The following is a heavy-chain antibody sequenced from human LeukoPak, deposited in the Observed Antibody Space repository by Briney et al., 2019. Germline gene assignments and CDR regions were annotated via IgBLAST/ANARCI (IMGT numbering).Heavy chain of an antibody. CDR3: ARENRVVPAAPADY. CDR2: INYDTGGT. CDR1: GYPFTGYY. V-gene: IGHV1-2*02. D-gene: IGHD2-2*01. Sequence: ASVKVSCKASGYPFTGYYIHWVRQAPGQGLEWMGWINYDTGGTNSAQKFQGRVTMTRDTSISTAYMELSRLRSDDTAVYYCARENRVVPAAPADYWGQGTLVTVSS. J-gene: IGHJ4*02.